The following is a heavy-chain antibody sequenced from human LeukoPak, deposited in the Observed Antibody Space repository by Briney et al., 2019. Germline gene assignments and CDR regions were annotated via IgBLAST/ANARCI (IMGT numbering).Heavy chain of an antibody. CDR2: ITTSSSSK. V-gene: IGHV3-48*02. CDR1: GFTFSNYG. D-gene: IGHD3-9*01. Sequence: GGSLRLSCAASGFTFSNYGMNWVRQAPGKGLEWISFITTSSSSKYYADSVKGRFTISRDNAKNSLYLRMNSRRDEDSAVYFCARLGSGYCQDYWGQGTLVTVSS. CDR3: ARLGSGYCQDY. J-gene: IGHJ4*02.